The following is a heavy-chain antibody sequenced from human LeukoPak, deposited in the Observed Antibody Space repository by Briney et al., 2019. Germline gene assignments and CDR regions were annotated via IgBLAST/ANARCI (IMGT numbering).Heavy chain of an antibody. V-gene: IGHV3-33*01. CDR1: GFTFSNYG. D-gene: IGHD3-16*01. CDR3: ARPVVLGAYLRGAYYFDS. Sequence: GGSLRLSCAASGFTFSNYGMHWVRQAPGKGLEWVAVIWYDGSDKYHADSVKGRFTIARDNSKNTLYLQMNSLRVEDTAVYYCARPVVLGAYLRGAYYFDSWGQGTLVTVSS. J-gene: IGHJ4*02. CDR2: IWYDGSDK.